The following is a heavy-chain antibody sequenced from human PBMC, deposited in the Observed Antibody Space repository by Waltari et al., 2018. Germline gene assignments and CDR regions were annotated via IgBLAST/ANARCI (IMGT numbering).Heavy chain of an antibody. V-gene: IGHV3-74*03. CDR2: ISTDASDT. CDR3: ARVSRRTYRSPVPGRHYYYGMDV. D-gene: IGHD1-1*01. J-gene: IGHJ6*02. Sequence: EEQLVESGGGSVQPGDSLRLSCAASGFTFSSFWMNWVRQAPGKGPLWVSRISTDASDTTYADSVKGRFTSSRDNARNTLYLQMNRLRAEDTAVYFCARVSRRTYRSPVPGRHYYYGMDVWGQGTTVTVSS. CDR1: GFTFSSFW.